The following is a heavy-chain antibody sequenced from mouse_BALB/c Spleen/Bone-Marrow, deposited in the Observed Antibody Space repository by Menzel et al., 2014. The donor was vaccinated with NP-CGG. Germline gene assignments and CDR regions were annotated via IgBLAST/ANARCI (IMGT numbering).Heavy chain of an antibody. CDR3: AREVRSDFDY. Sequence: QVQLQQPGAELVRPGTSVKISCKASGYTFTNYWLGWVKQRPGHGLEWIGDIYPGGGYTNYNEKFKGKATLTADTSSSTGYMEVSSLTSEDSAVYFCAREVRSDFDYWGQGTTLKVSA. CDR2: IYPGGGYT. V-gene: IGHV1-63*02. J-gene: IGHJ2*01. CDR1: GYTFTNYW. D-gene: IGHD2-14*01.